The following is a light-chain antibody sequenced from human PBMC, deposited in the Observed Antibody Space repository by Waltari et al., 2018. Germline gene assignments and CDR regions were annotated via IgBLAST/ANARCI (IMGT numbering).Light chain of an antibody. J-gene: IGKJ4*01. CDR1: QSMSNY. Sequence: DIHLTQSPSSLSACVGDRVTITCRASQSMSNYLNWYQQKPGKAPNLLIYAASILQSGVPSRFSGSGSGTDFTLTISSLQPEDVATYYCQQSYSTRLSFGGGTKVEIK. V-gene: IGKV1-39*01. CDR2: AAS. CDR3: QQSYSTRLS.